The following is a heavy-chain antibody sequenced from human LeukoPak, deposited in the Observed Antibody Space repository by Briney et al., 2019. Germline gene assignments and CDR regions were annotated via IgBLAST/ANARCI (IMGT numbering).Heavy chain of an antibody. Sequence: PGGSLRLSCAASGFTFSSYAMHWVRQAPGKGLEWVAVISYDGSNKYYADSVKGRFTVSRDNSKNTLYLQMNSLRAEDTAVYYCAKGDAIVLPAATFDYWGQGTLVTVSS. V-gene: IGHV3-30-3*01. J-gene: IGHJ4*02. D-gene: IGHD2-2*01. CDR3: AKGDAIVLPAATFDY. CDR1: GFTFSSYA. CDR2: ISYDGSNK.